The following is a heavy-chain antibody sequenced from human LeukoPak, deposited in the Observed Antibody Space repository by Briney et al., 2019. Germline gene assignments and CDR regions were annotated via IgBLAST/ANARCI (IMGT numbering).Heavy chain of an antibody. CDR2: IIPIFGTA. Sequence: SVKVSCKASGYTFTSYGISWVRQAPGQGLEWMGGIIPIFGTANYAQKFQGRVTITTDESTSTAYMELSSLRSEDTAVYYCARSVDGGSYRRAEYFQHWGQGTLVTVSS. CDR1: GYTFTSYG. CDR3: ARSVDGGSYRRAEYFQH. V-gene: IGHV1-69*05. D-gene: IGHD1-26*01. J-gene: IGHJ1*01.